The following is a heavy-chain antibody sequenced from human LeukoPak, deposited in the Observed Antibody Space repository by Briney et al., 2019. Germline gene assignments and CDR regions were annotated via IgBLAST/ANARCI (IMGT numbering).Heavy chain of an antibody. CDR2: IYSGGST. Sequence: GGSLRLSCAASGFTVSSNYMSWVRQAPGKGLEWVSVIYSGGSTYYADSVKGRFTISRDNSKNTLYLQMNSLRAEDTAVYYCARASGSYGGPFDYWGQGTLVTVSS. V-gene: IGHV3-66*01. CDR3: ARASGSYGGPFDY. CDR1: GFTVSSNY. J-gene: IGHJ4*02. D-gene: IGHD1-26*01.